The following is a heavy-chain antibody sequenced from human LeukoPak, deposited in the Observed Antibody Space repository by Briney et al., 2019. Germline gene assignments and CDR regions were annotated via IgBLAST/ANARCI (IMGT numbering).Heavy chain of an antibody. D-gene: IGHD2-2*02. CDR2: IYTSGST. J-gene: IGHJ4*02. CDR1: RGSISSYY. V-gene: IGHV4-4*07. Sequence: SESLSLTCTVSRGSISSYYWSWIRQPAGKGLEWIGRIYTSGSTNYNPSLKSRVTMSVDTSKNQFSLKLSSVTAADTAVYYCARGVRYCSSTSCYKLDYWGQGTLVTVSS. CDR3: ARGVRYCSSTSCYKLDY.